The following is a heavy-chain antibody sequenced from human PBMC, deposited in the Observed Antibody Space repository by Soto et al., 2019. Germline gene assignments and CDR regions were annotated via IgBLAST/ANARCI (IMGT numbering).Heavy chain of an antibody. J-gene: IGHJ6*02. V-gene: IGHV4-59*01. D-gene: IGHD2-21*02. Sequence: SSQTLSLTYTVSCGSISGYYWSWIRQTPGKGLEWIGYMYNTGSTVYNPSFKSRVTISVDTSKNQFSLKLNSVPAADTAVYYCARDLWGYCGTDCYPLDVWGQGTTVTVSS. CDR1: CGSISGYY. CDR2: MYNTGST. CDR3: ARDLWGYCGTDCYPLDV.